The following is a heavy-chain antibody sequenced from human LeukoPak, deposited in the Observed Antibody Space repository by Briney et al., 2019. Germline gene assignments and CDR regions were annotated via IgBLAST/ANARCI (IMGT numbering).Heavy chain of an antibody. CDR2: IYYSGST. D-gene: IGHD3-22*01. V-gene: IGHV4-59*01. CDR3: ARGGSSGYYAWFDP. Sequence: SETLSLTCTVSGGSISSYYWSWVRQPPGKGLEWIGYIYYSGSTNYNPSLKSRVTISVDMSKNQFPLKLSSVTAADTAVYYCARGGSSGYYAWFDPWGQGTLVTVSS. CDR1: GGSISSYY. J-gene: IGHJ5*02.